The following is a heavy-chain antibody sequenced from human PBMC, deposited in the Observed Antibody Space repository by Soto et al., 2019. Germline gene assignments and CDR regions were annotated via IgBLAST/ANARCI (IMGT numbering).Heavy chain of an antibody. J-gene: IGHJ6*02. CDR2: ISYDGSNK. CDR3: AKVSTVTTGGGMDV. CDR1: GFTFSSYG. V-gene: IGHV3-30*18. D-gene: IGHD4-17*01. Sequence: GGSLRLSCAASGFTFSSYGMHWVRQAPGKGLEWVAVISYDGSNKYYADSVKGRFTISRDNSKNTLYLQMNSLRAEDTAVYYCAKVSTVTTGGGMDVWGQGTTVTVSS.